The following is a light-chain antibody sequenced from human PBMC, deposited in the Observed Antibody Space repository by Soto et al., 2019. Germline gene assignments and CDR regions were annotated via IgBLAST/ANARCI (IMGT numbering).Light chain of an antibody. CDR1: NANIGSNT. J-gene: IGLJ7*01. CDR2: SND. V-gene: IGLV1-44*01. Sequence: QSVVTQPPSASGTPGQRVALSCSGTNANIGSNTVNWYQHLPGTAPKLIIYSNDQRPSGVPDRFSGSKSGTSASLAISGLQSEDEADFYCAVWDETLNGLVFGGGTQLTVL. CDR3: AVWDETLNGLV.